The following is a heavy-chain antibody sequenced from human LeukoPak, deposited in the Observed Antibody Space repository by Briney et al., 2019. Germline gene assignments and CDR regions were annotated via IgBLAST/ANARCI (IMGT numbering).Heavy chain of an antibody. J-gene: IGHJ6*03. V-gene: IGHV4-59*01. CDR3: ARYDHAPSYYYYYMDV. Sequence: SETLSLTCTVSGDSISRYYWSWIRQSPGKGLEWIGYYGGRATYNPSLKSRVTMSVDTSKNQFSLKLTSVTAADTAVYYCARYDHAPSYYYYYMDVWGKGTTVTVPS. CDR1: GDSISRYY. CDR2: YYGGRA. D-gene: IGHD1-14*01.